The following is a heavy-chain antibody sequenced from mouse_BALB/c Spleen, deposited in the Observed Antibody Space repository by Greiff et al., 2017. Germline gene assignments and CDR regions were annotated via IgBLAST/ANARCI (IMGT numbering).Heavy chain of an antibody. CDR3: TRWGY. CDR2: IRLKSNNYAT. Sequence: EVMLVESGGGLVQPGGSMKLSCVASGFTFSNYWMNWVRQSPEKGLEWVAEIRLKSNNYATHYAESVKGRFTISRDDSKSSVYLQMNNLRAEDTGIYYCTRWGYWGQGTLVTVSA. V-gene: IGHV6-6*02. CDR1: GFTFSNYW. J-gene: IGHJ3*01.